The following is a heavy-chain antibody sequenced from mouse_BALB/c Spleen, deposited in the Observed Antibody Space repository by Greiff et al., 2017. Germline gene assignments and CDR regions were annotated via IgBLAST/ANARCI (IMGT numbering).Heavy chain of an antibody. CDR2: IDPFNGGT. CDR1: GYSFTSYY. D-gene: IGHD1-2*01. CDR3: AREDYGYGNYYAMDY. Sequence: VQLKQSGPELMKPGASVKISCKASGYSFTSYYMHWVKQSHGKSLEWIGYIDPFNGGTSYNQKFKGKATLTVDKSSSTAYMHLSSLTSEDSAVYYCAREDYGYGNYYAMDYWGQGTSVTVSS. V-gene: IGHV1S135*01. J-gene: IGHJ4*01.